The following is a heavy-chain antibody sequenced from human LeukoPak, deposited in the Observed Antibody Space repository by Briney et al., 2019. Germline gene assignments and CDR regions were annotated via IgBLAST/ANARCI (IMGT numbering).Heavy chain of an antibody. V-gene: IGHV1-69*06. J-gene: IGHJ5*02. CDR1: GGTFSSYA. Sequence: ASVKVSCKASGGTFSSYAISWVRQAPGQGLEWMGRIIPIFGTANYAQKFQGRVTITADKSTSTAYMDLSSLRSEDTAVYYCARDLSYCSSTSCWTRWFDPRGQGTLVTVSS. CDR2: IIPIFGTA. D-gene: IGHD2-2*01. CDR3: ARDLSYCSSTSCWTRWFDP.